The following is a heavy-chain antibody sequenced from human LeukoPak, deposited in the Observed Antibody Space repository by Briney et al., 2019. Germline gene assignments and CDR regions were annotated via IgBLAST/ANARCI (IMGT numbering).Heavy chain of an antibody. CDR3: ARGRHLYYQFDY. Sequence: ASVKVSCKASGYTFTSYDINWVRQATGQGLEWMGWMNPNSGNTGYAQKFQGRATMTRNTSISTAYMELSSLRSEDTAVYYCARGRHLYYQFDYWGQGTLVTVSS. V-gene: IGHV1-8*01. CDR2: MNPNSGNT. D-gene: IGHD1-26*01. CDR1: GYTFTSYD. J-gene: IGHJ4*02.